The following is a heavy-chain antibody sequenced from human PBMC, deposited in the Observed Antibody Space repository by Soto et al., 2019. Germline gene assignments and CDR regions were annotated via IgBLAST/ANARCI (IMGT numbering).Heavy chain of an antibody. D-gene: IGHD6-13*01. CDR2: IYYSGST. CDR1: GGSISSGGYY. Sequence: NPSETLSLTCTVSGGSISSGGYYWSWIRQHPGKGLEWIGYIYYSGSTYYNPSLKSRVTMSVDTSKNQFSLKLSSVTAADTAVYYCARDRHSKGWFDPWGQGTLVTVSS. CDR3: ARDRHSKGWFDP. J-gene: IGHJ5*02. V-gene: IGHV4-31*03.